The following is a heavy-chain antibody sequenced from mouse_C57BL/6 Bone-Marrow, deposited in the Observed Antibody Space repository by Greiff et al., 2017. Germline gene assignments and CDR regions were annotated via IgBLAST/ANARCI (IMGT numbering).Heavy chain of an antibody. CDR2: IYPRSGNT. Sequence: VKLQESGAELARPGASVKLSCKASGYTFTSYGISWVKQRTGQGLEWIGVIYPRSGNTYYNEKFKGKATLTADKSASTAYMELRSLTSEDSAVYFCARFHYYYGSSYDEYWGQGTTLTVSS. V-gene: IGHV1-81*01. D-gene: IGHD1-1*01. CDR1: GYTFTSYG. CDR3: ARFHYYYGSSYDEY. J-gene: IGHJ2*01.